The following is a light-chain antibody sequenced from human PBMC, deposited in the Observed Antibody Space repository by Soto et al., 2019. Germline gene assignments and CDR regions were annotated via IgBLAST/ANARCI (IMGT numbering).Light chain of an antibody. CDR3: QQRLSWPPLT. V-gene: IGKV3-11*01. Sequence: EIVLTQSPATLSLSPGERATLSGRASQSISRYLAWYQQKPGQAPRLLIHDASNRATGIPARFSASGSETDFTLTISSLEPEDFAVYYCQQRLSWPPLTFGGGTKVENK. CDR2: DAS. CDR1: QSISRY. J-gene: IGKJ4*01.